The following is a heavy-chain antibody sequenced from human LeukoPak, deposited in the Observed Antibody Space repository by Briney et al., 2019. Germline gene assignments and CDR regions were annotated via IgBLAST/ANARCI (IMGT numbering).Heavy chain of an antibody. V-gene: IGHV1-24*01. CDR2: VDPEDGET. J-gene: IGHJ6*02. D-gene: IGHD3-10*01. CDR3: ATGITMVRGVIRIQGDYGMDV. Sequence: ASVKVSCKVSGYTLTELSMHWVRQAPGKGLEWMGGVDPEDGETIYAQKFQGRVTMTEDTSTDTAYMELSSLRSEDTAVYYCATGITMVRGVIRIQGDYGMDVWGQGTTVTVSS. CDR1: GYTLTELS.